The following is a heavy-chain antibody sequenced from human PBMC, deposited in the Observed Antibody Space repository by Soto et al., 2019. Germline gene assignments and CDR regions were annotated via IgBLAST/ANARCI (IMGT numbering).Heavy chain of an antibody. V-gene: IGHV1-46*01. CDR1: GYTFTSYY. CDR3: AREWSYWGIEAAGRQEWLDP. Sequence: GASVKVSCKASGYTFTSYYMHWVRQAPGQGLEWMGIINPSGGSTSYAQKFQGRVTMTRDTSTSTVYMELSSLRSEDTAVYYCAREWSYWGIEAAGRQEWLDPCGQVTMVTVYS. CDR2: INPSGGST. J-gene: IGHJ5*02. D-gene: IGHD6-13*01.